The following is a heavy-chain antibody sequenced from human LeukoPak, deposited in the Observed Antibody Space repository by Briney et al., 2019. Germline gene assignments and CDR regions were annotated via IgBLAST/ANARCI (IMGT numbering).Heavy chain of an antibody. CDR3: ASQGDPGGFDY. Sequence: SETLSLTCTVSGDSISSSSNYWGWIRQPPGEGLEWIGSIYYSGSTYYNPSLKSRVTISVDTSKNQFSLKVTSVTAADTAVYYCASQGDPGGFDYWGQGTLVTVSS. CDR1: GDSISSSSNY. J-gene: IGHJ4*02. V-gene: IGHV4-39*01. CDR2: IYYSGST. D-gene: IGHD3-16*01.